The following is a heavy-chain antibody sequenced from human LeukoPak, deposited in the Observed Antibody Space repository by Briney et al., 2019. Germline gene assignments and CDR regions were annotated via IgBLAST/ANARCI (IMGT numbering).Heavy chain of an antibody. CDR3: ARQGDGYNTFDLEY. Sequence: PSETLSLTCTVSGGSISSYYWSWIRQPPGKGLEWIGYIYYSGSTNYNPSLKSRVTISVDTSKNQFSLKLSSVTPADTAVYYCARQGDGYNTFDLEYWGQGTLVTVSS. CDR2: IYYSGST. CDR1: GGSISSYY. V-gene: IGHV4-59*08. J-gene: IGHJ4*02. D-gene: IGHD5-24*01.